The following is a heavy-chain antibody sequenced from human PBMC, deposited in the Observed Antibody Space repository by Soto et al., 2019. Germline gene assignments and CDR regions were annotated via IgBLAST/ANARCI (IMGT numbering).Heavy chain of an antibody. Sequence: GGSLRLSCAASGFTFSSYAMSWVRHAPGRGLEWVSAISARGDSTYHADSVKGRFIISRDNSNNMLYLQVNSLRAEDTAVYYCAKVYSSSADFPDYWGQGTHVTVSS. CDR3: AKVYSSSADFPDY. J-gene: IGHJ4*02. D-gene: IGHD2-2*01. CDR1: GFTFSSYA. CDR2: ISARGDST. V-gene: IGHV3-23*01.